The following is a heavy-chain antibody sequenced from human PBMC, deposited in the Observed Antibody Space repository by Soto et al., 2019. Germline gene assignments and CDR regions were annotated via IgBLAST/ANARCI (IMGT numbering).Heavy chain of an antibody. CDR2: INHSGST. V-gene: IGHV4-34*01. CDR1: GGSFSGYY. D-gene: IGHD6-13*01. Sequence: PLETQPHTCTVYGGSFSGYYWSWIRQPPGKGLEWIGEINHSGSTNYNPSLKSRVTISVDTSKNQFSLKLSSVTAADTAVYYCARDGVATEGIAAAGTTHYYYMDVWGKGTTVTVSS. CDR3: ARDGVATEGIAAAGTTHYYYMDV. J-gene: IGHJ6*03.